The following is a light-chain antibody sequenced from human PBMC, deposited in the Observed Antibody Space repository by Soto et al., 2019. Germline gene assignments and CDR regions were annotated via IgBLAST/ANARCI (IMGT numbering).Light chain of an antibody. V-gene: IGLV2-14*01. CDR3: SSYTRSSARV. CDR2: DVS. CDR1: SSDVGGYNY. J-gene: IGLJ1*01. Sequence: QSALTQPASVSGSPGQSITISCTGTSSDVGGYNYVSWYQQHPGKAPKLMIYDVSNRPSGVSNRFSGSKSGNTASLTISGLQAEDEADYYCSSYTRSSARVFGTGTKPTVL.